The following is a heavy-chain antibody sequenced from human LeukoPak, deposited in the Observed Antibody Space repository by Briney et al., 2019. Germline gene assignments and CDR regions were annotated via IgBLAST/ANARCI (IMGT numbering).Heavy chain of an antibody. Sequence: ASVKVSCKASGYTFTSYGISWVRQAPGQGLEWMGWISAYNGNTNYAQKLQGRVTMTTDTSTSTAYMELRSLRSDDTAVYYCARGRRSGSSHAPFDYWGQGTLVTVSS. J-gene: IGHJ4*02. CDR3: ARGRRSGSSHAPFDY. D-gene: IGHD1-26*01. CDR2: ISAYNGNT. V-gene: IGHV1-18*01. CDR1: GYTFTSYG.